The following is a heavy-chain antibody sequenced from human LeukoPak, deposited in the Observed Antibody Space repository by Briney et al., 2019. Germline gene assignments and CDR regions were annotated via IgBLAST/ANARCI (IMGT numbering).Heavy chain of an antibody. J-gene: IGHJ2*01. CDR3: ARRTAAGYWYFDL. CDR1: GGSISSYY. D-gene: IGHD6-13*01. V-gene: IGHV4-59*08. Sequence: PSETLSLTCTVSGGSISSYYWSWIRQPPGKGLEWIGYINYSGNTNYNPSLKSRVTISVDTSKNQFSLRLSSVTAADTAVYYCARRTAAGYWYFDLWGRGTLVTVSS. CDR2: INYSGNT.